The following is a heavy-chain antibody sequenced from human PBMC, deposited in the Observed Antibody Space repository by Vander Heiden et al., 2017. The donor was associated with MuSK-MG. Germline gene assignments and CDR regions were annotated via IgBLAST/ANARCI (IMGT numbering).Heavy chain of an antibody. Sequence: QVQLVESGGGVVQPGGSLRLSCAASGFTFSSYGMHWVRQAPGKGLEWVAFIRYDGSNKYYADSVKGRFTISRDNSKNTLYLQMNSLRAEDTAVYYCAKDNMGRSHRDAFDIWGQGTMVTVSS. J-gene: IGHJ3*02. CDR1: GFTFSSYG. D-gene: IGHD3-10*01. CDR3: AKDNMGRSHRDAFDI. V-gene: IGHV3-30*02. CDR2: IRYDGSNK.